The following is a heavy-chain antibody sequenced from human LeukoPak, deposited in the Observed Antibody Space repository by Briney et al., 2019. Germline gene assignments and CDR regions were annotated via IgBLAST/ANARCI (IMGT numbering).Heavy chain of an antibody. CDR3: ARVPSGSGSSLNF. Sequence: GGSLRLSCAASGLTFSNYWMHWVRQAREKGLVWVSRINPDGSSTSYADSVKGRFTISRDNAKNTLYLQMNSLRAEDTAVYYCARVPSGSGSSLNFWGQGTLVAVSS. J-gene: IGHJ4*02. D-gene: IGHD3-10*01. V-gene: IGHV3-74*01. CDR1: GLTFSNYW. CDR2: INPDGSST.